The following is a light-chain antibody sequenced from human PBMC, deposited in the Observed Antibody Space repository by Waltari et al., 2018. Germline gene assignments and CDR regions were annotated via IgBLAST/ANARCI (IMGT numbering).Light chain of an antibody. CDR2: KDT. CDR1: AFLKQY. Sequence: SSYLSQPPSVSVSPGQLARITCSGDAFLKQYPYWYQQKSRPAPVLVLSKDTERPSNIPERFSASTSGTTVTLTISGVQAEDEADYYCQSADITGTYEVFGGGTKLTVL. CDR3: QSADITGTYEV. V-gene: IGLV3-25*03. J-gene: IGLJ3*02.